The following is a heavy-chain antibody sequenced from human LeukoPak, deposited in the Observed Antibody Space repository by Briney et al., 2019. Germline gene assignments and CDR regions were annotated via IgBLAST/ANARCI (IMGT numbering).Heavy chain of an antibody. CDR1: GYTFTSYD. CDR3: ARAHRGVDAFDI. Sequence: ASVKVSCKASGYTFTSYDINWVRQATGQGLEWMGWMNPNSGNTGYAQKFQGRVTVTRNTSISTAYMELSSLRSEDTAVYYCARAHRGVDAFDIWGQGTMVTVSS. V-gene: IGHV1-8*01. J-gene: IGHJ3*02. D-gene: IGHD3-10*01. CDR2: MNPNSGNT.